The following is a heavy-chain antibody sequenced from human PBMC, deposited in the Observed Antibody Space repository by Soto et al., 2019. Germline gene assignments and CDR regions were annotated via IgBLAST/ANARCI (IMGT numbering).Heavy chain of an antibody. CDR3: ARDMVRGVNGMDV. D-gene: IGHD3-10*01. CDR2: IYYSGST. J-gene: IGHJ6*02. Sequence: SETLSLTCTVSGGSISRYYWSWIRQPPGKGLEWIGYIYYSGSTNYNPSLKSRVTISVDTSKNQFSLKLSSVTAADTAVYYCARDMVRGVNGMDVWGQGTTVTVSS. V-gene: IGHV4-59*01. CDR1: GGSISRYY.